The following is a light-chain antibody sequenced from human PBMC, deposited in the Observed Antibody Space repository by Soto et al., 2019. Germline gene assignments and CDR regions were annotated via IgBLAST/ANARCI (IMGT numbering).Light chain of an antibody. Sequence: QSVLTQPPSVSGAPGQRGTISCTGSSSNIGAGRDVHWYQQLPGKSPKLLIYGDSKRPSGVHDRFSCSKSGASASLAITGLQAEDEAEYSCLSYDSDMSSPRYFFGTGTTLTVL. CDR2: GDS. CDR1: SSNIGAGRD. J-gene: IGLJ1*01. V-gene: IGLV1-40*01. CDR3: LSYDSDMSSPRYF.